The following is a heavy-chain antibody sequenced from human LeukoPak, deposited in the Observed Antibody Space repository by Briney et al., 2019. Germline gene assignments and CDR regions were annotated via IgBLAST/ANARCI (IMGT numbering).Heavy chain of an antibody. J-gene: IGHJ4*02. V-gene: IGHV4-59*01. CDR1: GGSISNYY. CDR3: ARAGGSGSYPLYYFDY. Sequence: PSETLSLTCTVSGGSISNYYWNWIRQPPGKGLEWIGYIYYSGNTNYNPSLKSRVTISKDTSKNQFSLKLSSVTAADTAVYYCARAGGSGSYPLYYFDYWGQGTLVTVSS. D-gene: IGHD3-10*01. CDR2: IYYSGNT.